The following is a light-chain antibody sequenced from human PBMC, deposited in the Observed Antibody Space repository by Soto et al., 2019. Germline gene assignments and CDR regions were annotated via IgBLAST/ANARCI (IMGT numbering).Light chain of an antibody. CDR3: QQYDSSSRT. CDR1: QSISSW. J-gene: IGKJ1*01. CDR2: KAS. V-gene: IGKV1-5*03. Sequence: DIQMTQSPSTLSASVGDRVTITCRASQSISSWLAWYQQKPEKAPKLLIYKASNLQSGAPSRFSGSGSGTEFTLTISSLQPDDFATYYCQQYDSSSRTFGQGTKVDIK.